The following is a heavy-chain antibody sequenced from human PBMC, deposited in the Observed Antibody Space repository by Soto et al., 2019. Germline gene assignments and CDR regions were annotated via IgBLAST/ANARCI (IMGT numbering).Heavy chain of an antibody. CDR1: GVSISSGNW. D-gene: IGHD3-10*01. J-gene: IGHJ4*02. Sequence: SETLSLTCAVSGVSISSGNWWTWVRQSPQRGLEYIGEIFHDGTANYYPSFERRVAISVDTSKNQFSLKLTSVTAADTAIYFCARLVCDTRLNYMYFDFWGQGTLVTVSS. CDR3: ARLVCDTRLNYMYFDF. CDR2: IFHDGTA. V-gene: IGHV4-4*02.